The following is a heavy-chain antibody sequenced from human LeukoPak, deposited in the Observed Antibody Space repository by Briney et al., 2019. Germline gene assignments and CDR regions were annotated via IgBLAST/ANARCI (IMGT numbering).Heavy chain of an antibody. CDR3: ANRSPNSYWLVALFDY. V-gene: IGHV3-21*01. CDR2: ISSSGSYI. D-gene: IGHD6-19*01. Sequence: GGSLRLSCAASGFTFSGYTMNWVRQAPGKGLEWVSSISSSGSYIYYADSVKGRFTISRDNAKNSLYLQMNSLRAEDTAVYYCANRSPNSYWLVALFDYWGQGTLVTVSS. J-gene: IGHJ4*02. CDR1: GFTFSGYT.